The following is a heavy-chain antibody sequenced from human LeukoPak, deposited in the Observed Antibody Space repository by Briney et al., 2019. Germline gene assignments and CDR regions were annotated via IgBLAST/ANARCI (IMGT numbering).Heavy chain of an antibody. CDR1: GGSISSYY. J-gene: IGHJ5*02. Sequence: SETLSLTCTVSGGSISSYYWSWIRQPPGKGLGWIGYIYYSGSTNYNPSPKSRVTISVDTSKNQFSLKLSSVTAADTAVYYCARLGRKYYGWFDPWGQGTLVTVSS. CDR3: ARLGRKYYGWFDP. D-gene: IGHD4-17*01. V-gene: IGHV4-59*08. CDR2: IYYSGST.